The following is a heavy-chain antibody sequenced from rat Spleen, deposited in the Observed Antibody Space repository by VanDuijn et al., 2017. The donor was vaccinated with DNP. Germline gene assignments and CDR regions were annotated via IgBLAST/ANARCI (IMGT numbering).Heavy chain of an antibody. CDR2: ISNSGGRT. Sequence: EVQLVESGGGLVQPGRSLKLSCAASGFTFSDFYMAWVRQAPKKSLEWVATISNSGGRTYYPDSVKGRFTISRDNAKSSLFLQMNSLKSEDTATYYCVRPYSSYGDYFDYWGQGVMVTVSS. CDR3: VRPYSSYGDYFDY. CDR1: GFTFSDFY. V-gene: IGHV5-7*01. D-gene: IGHD1-2*01. J-gene: IGHJ2*01.